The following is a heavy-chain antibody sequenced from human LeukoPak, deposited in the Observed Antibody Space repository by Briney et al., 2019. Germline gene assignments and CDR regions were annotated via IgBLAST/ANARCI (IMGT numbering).Heavy chain of an antibody. CDR2: ISYDGSNK. CDR1: GFTFSSYA. CDR3: ASMITFGGVIDY. D-gene: IGHD3-16*02. V-gene: IGHV3-30-3*01. J-gene: IGHJ4*02. Sequence: GGSLRLSCAASGFTFSSYAMHWVRQAPGKGLEWVAVISYDGSNKYYADSVKGRFTISRDNSKNTPYLQMNSLRAEDTAVYYCASMITFGGVIDYWGQGTLVTVSS.